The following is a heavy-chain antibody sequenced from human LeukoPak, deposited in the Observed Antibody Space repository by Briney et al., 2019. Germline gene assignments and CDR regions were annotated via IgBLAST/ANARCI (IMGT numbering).Heavy chain of an antibody. J-gene: IGHJ4*02. CDR2: IIPILGIA. CDR3: ARDSIAAAGLFDY. D-gene: IGHD6-13*01. CDR1: GGTSSSYA. Sequence: SVKVSCKASGGTSSSYAISWVRQAPGQGLEWMGRIIPILGIANYAQKFQGRVTITADNSTSTAYMELSSLRSEDTGVYYCARDSIAAAGLFDYWGQGTLVTVSS. V-gene: IGHV1-69*04.